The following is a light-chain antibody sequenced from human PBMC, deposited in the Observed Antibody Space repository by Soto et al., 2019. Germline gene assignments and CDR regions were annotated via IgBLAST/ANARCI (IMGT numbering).Light chain of an antibody. CDR3: QQYSSYSRP. CDR1: QCYSSW. Sequence: IQMTQSPSTLSASVGDRVTITCLASQCYSSWLAWYLHIPGKAPKLMIYDASSWESGVASRVSGCGYGPEFHLTIIRLQRDDFATYYCQQYSSYSRPLGEGTMVDSK. J-gene: IGKJ1*01. CDR2: DAS. V-gene: IGKV1-5*01.